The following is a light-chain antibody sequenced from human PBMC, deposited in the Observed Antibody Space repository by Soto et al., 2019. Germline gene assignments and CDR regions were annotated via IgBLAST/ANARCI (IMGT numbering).Light chain of an antibody. V-gene: IGKV3-20*01. CDR3: QQYGSSPFT. J-gene: IGKJ3*01. CDR1: QSIYINY. CDR2: DTS. Sequence: EIVLTQSPGTLSLSPGERATLSCRASQSIYINYLAWYQQKPGQPPRLLIYDTSTRATGIPDRFSGSGSGADFTLTISRLEPEDFAVFYCQQYGSSPFTFGPGTKIHIK.